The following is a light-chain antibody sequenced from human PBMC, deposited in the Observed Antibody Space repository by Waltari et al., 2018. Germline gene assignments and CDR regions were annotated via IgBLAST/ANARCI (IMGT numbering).Light chain of an antibody. CDR2: SAS. Sequence: DIQMTQSPSSLSASAGDRVTITCRASQSISNYLNWYQQKPGKAPKVLIYSASALQSGVPSMFSCSGSGTDFTLTSSSLQPEDFATYYCQQSYSVPPYTFGQGTKLEIK. V-gene: IGKV1-39*01. CDR1: QSISNY. CDR3: QQSYSVPPYT. J-gene: IGKJ2*01.